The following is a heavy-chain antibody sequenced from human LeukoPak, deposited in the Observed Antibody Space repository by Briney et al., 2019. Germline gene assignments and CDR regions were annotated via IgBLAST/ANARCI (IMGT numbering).Heavy chain of an antibody. CDR3: ARVVRDSSGWYHFDY. CDR2: IHYSGST. J-gene: IGHJ4*02. D-gene: IGHD6-19*01. Sequence: SETLSLTCTVSGGSISTYYWNWIRQPPGKGLEWIGSIHYSGSTNYNPSLKSRVTISVDTSKTLFSLNLNSVTAADTAVYYCARVVRDSSGWYHFDYWGQGTLVTVSS. V-gene: IGHV4-59*01. CDR1: GGSISTYY.